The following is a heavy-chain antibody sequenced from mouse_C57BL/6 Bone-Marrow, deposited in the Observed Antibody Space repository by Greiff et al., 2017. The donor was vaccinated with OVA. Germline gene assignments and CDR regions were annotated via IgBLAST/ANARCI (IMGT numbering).Heavy chain of an antibody. V-gene: IGHV5-9*01. CDR3: AIGYYGKGVYYAMDY. CDR2: ISGGGGNT. D-gene: IGHD1-1*01. CDR1: GFTFSSYT. J-gene: IGHJ4*01. Sequence: EVKLVESGGGLVKPGGSLKLSCAASGFTFSSYTMSWVRQTPEKRLEWVATISGGGGNTYYPDSVKGRFTIYRDNAKNTLYLQLSSLRSEDTDLYYCAIGYYGKGVYYAMDYWGQGTSVTVSS.